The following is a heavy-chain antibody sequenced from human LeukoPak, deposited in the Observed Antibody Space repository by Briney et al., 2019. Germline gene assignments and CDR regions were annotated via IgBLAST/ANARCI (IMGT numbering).Heavy chain of an antibody. CDR3: AKEAVLLWFGEPYFDY. D-gene: IGHD3-10*01. CDR1: GFTFSSYG. J-gene: IGHJ4*02. CDR2: ISYDGSNK. Sequence: PGRSLRLSCAASGFTFSSYGMHWVRQAPGKGLEWGAVISYDGSNKYYADSVKGRFTISRDNSKNTLYLQMNSLRAEDTAVYYCAKEAVLLWFGEPYFDYWGQGTLVTVSS. V-gene: IGHV3-30*18.